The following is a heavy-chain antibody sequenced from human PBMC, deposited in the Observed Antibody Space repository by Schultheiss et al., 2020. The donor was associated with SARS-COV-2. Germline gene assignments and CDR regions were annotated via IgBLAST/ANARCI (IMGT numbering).Heavy chain of an antibody. CDR1: GFTFSSHA. V-gene: IGHV3-21*04. CDR2: ISGSGSST. CDR3: ARRSGSYYDWFDP. D-gene: IGHD1-26*01. Sequence: GGSLRLSCAASGFTFSSHAMHWVRQAPGKGLEWVSTISGSGSSTYYADSVKGRFTISRDNAKNSLYLQMNSLRAEDTAVYYCARRSGSYYDWFDPWGQGTLVTVSS. J-gene: IGHJ5*02.